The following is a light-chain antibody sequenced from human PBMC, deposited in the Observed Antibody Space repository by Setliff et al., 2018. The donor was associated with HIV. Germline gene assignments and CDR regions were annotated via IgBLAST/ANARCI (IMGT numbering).Light chain of an antibody. CDR1: SSDVGGYSY. CDR3: SSYAITNTLP. V-gene: IGLV2-14*01. CDR2: EVR. Sequence: QSVLTQPASVSGSPGQSITLSCTGTSSDVGGYSYVSWYQQHPGKAPKLIIYEVRNRPSGVSNRCSGSKSGNTASLTISGLQAEDEADYYCSSYAITNTLPFGTGTKVTVL. J-gene: IGLJ1*01.